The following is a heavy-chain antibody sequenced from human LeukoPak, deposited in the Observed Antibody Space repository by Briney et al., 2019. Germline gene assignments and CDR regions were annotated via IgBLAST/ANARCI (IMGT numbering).Heavy chain of an antibody. CDR2: IPNSGDTV. Sequence: GGSLRLSCAASGFTFSDYYMSWIRQAPGKGLEWVSYIPNSGDTVFYSDSVKGRFTISRDNTKNLLYLQMNSLRAEDTAVYYCASHTGYSSPWGQGTLVTVSS. D-gene: IGHD6-13*01. J-gene: IGHJ5*02. CDR3: ASHTGYSSP. CDR1: GFTFSDYY. V-gene: IGHV3-11*04.